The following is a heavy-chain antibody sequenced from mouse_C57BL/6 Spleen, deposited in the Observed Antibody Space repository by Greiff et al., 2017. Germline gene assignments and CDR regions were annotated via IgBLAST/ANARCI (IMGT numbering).Heavy chain of an antibody. CDR3: ARRTAQATPFDY. Sequence: EVQGVESGGDLVKPGGSLKLSCAASGFTFSSYGMSWVRQTPDKRLEWVATISSGGSYTYYPDSVKGRFTISRDNAKNTLYLQMSSLKSEDTAMYYCARRTAQATPFDYWGQGTTLTVSS. CDR2: ISSGGSYT. D-gene: IGHD3-2*02. V-gene: IGHV5-6*01. J-gene: IGHJ2*01. CDR1: GFTFSSYG.